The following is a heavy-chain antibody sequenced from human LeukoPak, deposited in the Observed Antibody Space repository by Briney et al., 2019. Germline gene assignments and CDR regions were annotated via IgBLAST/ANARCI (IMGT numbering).Heavy chain of an antibody. CDR3: ARDYPNV. CDR1: GFTFSSYA. J-gene: IGHJ4*02. Sequence: GGSLRPSCAASGFTFSSYAMHWVRQAPGKGLEWVAVISYDGSNKYYADSVKGRFTISRDNSKNTLYLQMNSLRAEDTAVYYCARDYPNVWGQGTLVTVSS. V-gene: IGHV3-30-3*01. CDR2: ISYDGSNK.